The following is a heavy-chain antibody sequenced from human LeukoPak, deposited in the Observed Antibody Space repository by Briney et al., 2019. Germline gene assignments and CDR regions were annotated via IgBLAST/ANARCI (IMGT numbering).Heavy chain of an antibody. CDR2: MHPNSGDT. J-gene: IGHJ3*02. Sequence: ASVKVSCKASGYTFTGYYIHWVRQAPGQGLEWMTWMHPNSGDTNYAQKFQGRVTMTWDTSISTAYMELSRLRSEDTAVYYCASGSSGEKLFDIWGQGTTVTVSS. CDR1: GYTFTGYY. CDR3: ASGSSGEKLFDI. V-gene: IGHV1-2*02. D-gene: IGHD3-22*01.